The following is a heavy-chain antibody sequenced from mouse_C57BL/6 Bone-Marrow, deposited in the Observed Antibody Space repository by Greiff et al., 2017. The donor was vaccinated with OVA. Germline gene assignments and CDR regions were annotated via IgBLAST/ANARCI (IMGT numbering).Heavy chain of an antibody. J-gene: IGHJ1*03. Sequence: QVQLQQPGTELVKPGASVKLSCKASGYTFTSYWMHWVKQRPGQGLEWIGNINPSNGGTNYNEKFKSKATLTVDKSSSTAYMQLSSLTSEDSAVYYCAREEDTTVDPYWYFDGWGTGTTVTVSS. CDR3: AREEDTTVDPYWYFDG. V-gene: IGHV1-53*01. CDR2: INPSNGGT. CDR1: GYTFTSYW. D-gene: IGHD1-1*01.